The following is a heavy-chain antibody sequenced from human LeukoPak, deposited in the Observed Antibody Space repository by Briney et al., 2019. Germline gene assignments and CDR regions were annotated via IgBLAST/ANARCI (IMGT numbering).Heavy chain of an antibody. D-gene: IGHD3-22*01. CDR3: AKDISSGYYGADAFDI. J-gene: IGHJ3*02. Sequence: GGSLRLSCAASGFTFSSYGMSWVRQAPGKGLEWVSAISGSGGSTYYADSVKGRFTISRDNSKNTLYLQMNSLRAEDTAVYYCAKDISSGYYGADAFDIWGQGTMVTVSS. CDR1: GFTFSSYG. CDR2: ISGSGGST. V-gene: IGHV3-23*01.